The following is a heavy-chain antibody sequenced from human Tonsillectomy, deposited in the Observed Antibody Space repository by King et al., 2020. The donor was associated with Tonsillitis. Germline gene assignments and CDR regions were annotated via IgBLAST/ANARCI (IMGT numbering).Heavy chain of an antibody. D-gene: IGHD2-21*02. CDR1: GASISSGSYY. J-gene: IGHJ6*03. V-gene: IGHV4-61*02. Sequence: QLQESGPGLVKPSQTLSLTCTVSGASISSGSYYWSWIRQPAGKGLEGIGRMYTSGSTHYNPSLQSRVTMSVDTSKNQFFLRLSSLTAADTAVYYCAGIYCGGDCYSTYYYYYYYMDVWGKGTRVTVSS. CDR3: AGIYCGGDCYSTYYYYYYYMDV. CDR2: MYTSGST.